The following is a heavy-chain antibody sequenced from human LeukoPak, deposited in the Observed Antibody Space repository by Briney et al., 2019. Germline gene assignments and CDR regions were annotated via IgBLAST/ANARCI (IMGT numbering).Heavy chain of an antibody. CDR1: GFTFSGFW. J-gene: IGHJ5*02. Sequence: GGSLRLSCAASGFTFSGFWMHWVRQAPGKGLVWVSCISFDGSDATYADSVKGRFTISRDNSKNTLYLQMNSLRAEDTAVYYCAKDLYAAYDIMVRGVTANWFDPWGQGTLVTVSS. V-gene: IGHV3-74*01. CDR2: ISFDGSDA. D-gene: IGHD3-10*01. CDR3: AKDLYAAYDIMVRGVTANWFDP.